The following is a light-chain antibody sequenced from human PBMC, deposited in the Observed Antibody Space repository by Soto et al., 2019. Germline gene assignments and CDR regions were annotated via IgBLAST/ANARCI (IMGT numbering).Light chain of an antibody. Sequence: IVMTQSPATLSVSPGERATLSCRASQTVYNNLAWYQQKPGQAPRLLIYAASTRATGFPATFSGSGSGTEFTLTISSLQSEDFAVYYCQQYTAWPLTFGGGTKVEIK. V-gene: IGKV3-15*01. J-gene: IGKJ4*01. CDR1: QTVYNN. CDR2: AAS. CDR3: QQYTAWPLT.